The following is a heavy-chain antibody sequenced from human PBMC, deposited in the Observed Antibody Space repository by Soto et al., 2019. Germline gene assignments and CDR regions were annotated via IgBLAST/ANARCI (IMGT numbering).Heavy chain of an antibody. J-gene: IGHJ5*02. D-gene: IGHD6-13*01. Sequence: QVQLVESGGGVVQPGRSLRLSCAASGFTFSSYGMHWVRQAPGKGLEWVAVIWYDGSNKYYADSVKGRFTISRDNSKNTLYLQMNSLRAEDTAVYYCARDRELQQLVPNWFDPWGQGTLVTVSS. CDR1: GFTFSSYG. CDR2: IWYDGSNK. CDR3: ARDRELQQLVPNWFDP. V-gene: IGHV3-33*01.